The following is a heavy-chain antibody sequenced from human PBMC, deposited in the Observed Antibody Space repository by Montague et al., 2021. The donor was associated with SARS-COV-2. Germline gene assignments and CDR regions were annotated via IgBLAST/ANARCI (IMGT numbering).Heavy chain of an antibody. CDR3: ASFMIQAVPNY. Sequence: TLSLTCTVSGASISSGGYYWSWIRQHPGKGLEWIGYIFHSGTTYYSPSLESRVTMPVDTSENQFSLKLASVTAADTAVYYCASFMIQAVPNYWGQGTLVTVSS. J-gene: IGHJ4*02. CDR1: GASISSGGYY. CDR2: IFHSGTT. D-gene: IGHD3-16*01. V-gene: IGHV4-31*03.